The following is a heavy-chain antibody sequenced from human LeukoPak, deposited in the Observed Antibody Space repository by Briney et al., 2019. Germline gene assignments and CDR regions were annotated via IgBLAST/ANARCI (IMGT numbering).Heavy chain of an antibody. V-gene: IGHV4-61*08. J-gene: IGHJ6*02. D-gene: IGHD3-22*01. CDR3: AGGYLHYYYYYGMDV. Sequence: SETLSLTCTVSGGSISSGGYYWSWIRQPPGKGLEWIGYIYYSGSTNYNPSLKSRVTISVDASKNQFSLKLSSVTAADTAVYYCAGGYLHYYYYYGMDVWGQGTTVTVSS. CDR1: GGSISSGGYY. CDR2: IYYSGST.